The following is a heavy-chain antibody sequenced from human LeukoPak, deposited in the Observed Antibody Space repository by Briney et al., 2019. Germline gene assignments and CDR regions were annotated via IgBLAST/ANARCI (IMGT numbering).Heavy chain of an antibody. CDR1: GGSFNGYY. V-gene: IGHV4-34*01. CDR2: IDHSGST. D-gene: IGHD1-26*01. Sequence: SETLSLTCAVYGGSFNGYYWTWVRQPPGKGLEWIGEIDHSGSTNYNPSLTSRVTISLDTSKNQFSLKLSSVTAADTALYFCARGWETKGACDVWGQGTLVTVSS. CDR3: ARGWETKGACDV. J-gene: IGHJ3*01.